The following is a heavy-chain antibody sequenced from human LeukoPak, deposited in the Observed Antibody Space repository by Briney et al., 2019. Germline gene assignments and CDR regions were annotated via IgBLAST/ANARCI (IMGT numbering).Heavy chain of an antibody. J-gene: IGHJ4*02. V-gene: IGHV1-69*01. CDR3: ARDRYDFWSGYYTVFY. CDR2: IIPIFGTA. CDR1: GGTFSSYA. Sequence: SVKVSCKASGGTFSSYAISWVRQAPGQGLEWMGGIIPIFGTANYAQKFQGRVAITADESTSTAYMELSSLRSEDTAVYYCARDRYDFWSGYYTVFYWGQGTLVTVSS. D-gene: IGHD3-3*01.